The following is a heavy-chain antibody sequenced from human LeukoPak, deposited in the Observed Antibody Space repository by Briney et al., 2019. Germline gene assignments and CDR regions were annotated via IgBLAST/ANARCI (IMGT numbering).Heavy chain of an antibody. CDR1: GYTFTSYY. CDR3: ARGYYGSGSYKAFDP. Sequence: ASVKVSCKASGYTFTSYYIHWVRQAPGQGLEWMGIINPSGGSTSYAQKLQGRVTMTRDTSTSTVYMELSSLRSEDTAVYYCARGYYGSGSYKAFDPWGQGTLVTVSS. D-gene: IGHD3-10*01. CDR2: INPSGGST. V-gene: IGHV1-46*01. J-gene: IGHJ5*02.